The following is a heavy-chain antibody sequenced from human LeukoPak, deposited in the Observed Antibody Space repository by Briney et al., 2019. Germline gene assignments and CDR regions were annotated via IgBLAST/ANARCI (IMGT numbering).Heavy chain of an antibody. CDR1: GDAISGYY. CDR3: ASGWLRYYYFDT. J-gene: IGHJ4*02. V-gene: IGHV4-59*01. D-gene: IGHD2-21*01. CDR2: VYYSGST. Sequence: SETLSLTCSVSGDAISGYYWSWIRQSPGQGLEWIGYVYYSGSTNYNPSLESRAAISIDTSKNQFSLNLTSVTAADTAVYYCASGWLRYYYFDTWGQGTLVTVSS.